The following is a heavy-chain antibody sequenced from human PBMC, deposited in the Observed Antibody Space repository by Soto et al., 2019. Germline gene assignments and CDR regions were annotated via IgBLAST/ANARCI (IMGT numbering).Heavy chain of an antibody. CDR2: ISSSSSYI. CDR1: GFTFSSYS. D-gene: IGHD6-13*01. CDR3: ARDNGRIAAAAFDI. J-gene: IGHJ3*02. V-gene: IGHV3-21*01. Sequence: GGSLRLSCAASGFTFSSYSMNWVRQAPGKGMEWVSSISSSSSYIYYADSVKGRFTISRDNAKNSLYLQMNSLRAEDTAVYYCARDNGRIAAAAFDIWGQGTMVTVSS.